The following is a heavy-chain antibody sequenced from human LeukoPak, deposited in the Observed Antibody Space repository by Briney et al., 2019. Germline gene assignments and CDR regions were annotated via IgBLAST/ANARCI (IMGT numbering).Heavy chain of an antibody. D-gene: IGHD6-13*01. CDR3: ATLSSRYLRWYFQH. J-gene: IGHJ1*01. CDR1: GGSISSYY. CDR2: IYYSGST. Sequence: SETLSLTCTVSGGSISSYYWSWIRQPPGKGLEWIGYIYYSGSTNYNPSLKSRVTISVDTSKNQFSLKLSSVTAADTAVYYCATLSSRYLRWYFQHWGQGTLVTVSS. V-gene: IGHV4-59*01.